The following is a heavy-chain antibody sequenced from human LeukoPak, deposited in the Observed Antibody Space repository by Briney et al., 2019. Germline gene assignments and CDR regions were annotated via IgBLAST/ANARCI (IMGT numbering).Heavy chain of an antibody. CDR2: ITSDSRYM. CDR3: ARETVVAVAGNWFDP. J-gene: IGHJ5*02. V-gene: IGHV3-21*01. Sequence: GGSLRLSCAASGFTFSSYNMNWVRQAPGKGLEWVSSITSDSRYMYHADSVKGRFTISRDNAKNSLYLQMNSLRAEDTAVYYCARETVVAVAGNWFDPWGQGTLVTVSS. D-gene: IGHD6-19*01. CDR1: GFTFSSYN.